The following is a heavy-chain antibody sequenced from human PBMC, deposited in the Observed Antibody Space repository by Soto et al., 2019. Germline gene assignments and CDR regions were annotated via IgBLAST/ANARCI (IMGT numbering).Heavy chain of an antibody. CDR3: AGSIAAAGKAG. CDR1: GFTFSSYG. CDR2: ISYDGSNK. J-gene: IGHJ4*02. D-gene: IGHD6-13*01. V-gene: IGHV3-30*03. Sequence: QVQLVESGGGVVQPGRSLRLSCAASGFTFSSYGMHWVRQAPGKGLEWVAVISYDGSNKYYADSVKGRFTISRDNSKNPLYLQMNSRRAGDTAGYYCAGSIAAAGKAGWGQGTLVTVSS.